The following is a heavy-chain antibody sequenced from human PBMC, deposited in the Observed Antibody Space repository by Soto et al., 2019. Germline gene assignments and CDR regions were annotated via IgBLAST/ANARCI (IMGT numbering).Heavy chain of an antibody. CDR3: ARGRPDLITIFGVVIIGPFDY. D-gene: IGHD3-3*01. Sequence: PSETLSLTCTVSGGSISSYYWSWIRQPPGKGLEWIGYIYYSGSTNYNPSLKSRVTISEDTSKNQFSLKLNSVTAADTAVYYCARGRPDLITIFGVVIIGPFDYWGQGTLVTVSS. CDR2: IYYSGST. CDR1: GGSISSYY. V-gene: IGHV4-59*01. J-gene: IGHJ4*02.